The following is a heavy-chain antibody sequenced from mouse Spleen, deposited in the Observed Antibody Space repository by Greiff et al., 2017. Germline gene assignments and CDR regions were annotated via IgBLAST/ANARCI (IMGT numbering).Heavy chain of an antibody. D-gene: IGHD3-2*01. J-gene: IGHJ3*01. CDR2: IYPRSGNT. V-gene: IGHV1-81*01. CDR1: GYTFTSYG. CDR3: ARDSSGYVRFAY. Sequence: QVQLQQSGAELARPGASVKLSCKASGYTFTSYGISWVKQRTGQGLEWIGEIYPRSGNTYYNEKFKGKATLTADKSSSTAYMELRSLTSEDSAVYFCARDSSGYVRFAYWGQGTLVTVSA.